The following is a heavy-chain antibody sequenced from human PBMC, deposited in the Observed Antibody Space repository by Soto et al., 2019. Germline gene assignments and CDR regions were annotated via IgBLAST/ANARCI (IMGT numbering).Heavy chain of an antibody. CDR3: ARDLSKTYYYDSSGSPDY. J-gene: IGHJ4*02. CDR2: ISYDGSDK. CDR1: GFTFNNSG. Sequence: GGSLRLSCSVSGFTFNNSGMHWVRQAPGKGLEWMAVISYDGSDKYYADSVKGRFTISRDNSKNTLYLQMNSLRAEDTAVYYCARDLSKTYYYDSSGSPDYWGQGTLVTVSS. V-gene: IGHV3-30*03. D-gene: IGHD3-22*01.